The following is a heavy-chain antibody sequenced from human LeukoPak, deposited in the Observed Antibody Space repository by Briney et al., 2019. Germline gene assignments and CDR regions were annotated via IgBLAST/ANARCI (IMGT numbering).Heavy chain of an antibody. CDR2: IYHSGST. CDR3: AREIGTITMVRGVITD. CDR1: GGSVNSYY. V-gene: IGHV4-38-2*02. D-gene: IGHD3-10*01. J-gene: IGHJ4*02. Sequence: PSETLSLTCNVSGGSVNSYYWGWIRQPPGKGLEWNGSIYHSGSTYYNPSLKSRVTISVDTSKNQFSLKLSSVTAADTAVYYCAREIGTITMVRGVITDWGQGTLVTVSS.